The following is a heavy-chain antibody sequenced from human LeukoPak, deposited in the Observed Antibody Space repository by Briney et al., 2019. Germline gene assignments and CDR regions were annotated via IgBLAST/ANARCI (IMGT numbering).Heavy chain of an antibody. J-gene: IGHJ3*02. CDR1: GGSISSSNYY. Sequence: SETLSLTCTVSGGSISSSNYYWGWIRQPPGKGLEWIGSIYYSGITYYNPSLKSRVTISVDTSKNQFSLKLSSVTAADTAVYYCARANKYYDFWSGYSEGAFDIWGQGTMVTVSS. CDR2: IYYSGIT. CDR3: ARANKYYDFWSGYSEGAFDI. D-gene: IGHD3-3*01. V-gene: IGHV4-39*01.